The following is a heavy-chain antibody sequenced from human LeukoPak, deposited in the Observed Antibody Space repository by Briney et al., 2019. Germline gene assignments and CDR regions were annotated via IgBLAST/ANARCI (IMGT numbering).Heavy chain of an antibody. CDR3: ARDFGIFRFCSGGSCRDY. D-gene: IGHD2-15*01. J-gene: IGHJ4*02. Sequence: GGSLRLSCGASGFTFRSYSMNWVRQAPGKGLEWVSYISSSGSTIYYADSVKGRFTISRDNAKNSLYLQMNSLRAEDTAVYYCARDFGIFRFCSGGSCRDYWGQGTLVTVSS. V-gene: IGHV3-48*04. CDR2: ISSSGSTI. CDR1: GFTFRSYS.